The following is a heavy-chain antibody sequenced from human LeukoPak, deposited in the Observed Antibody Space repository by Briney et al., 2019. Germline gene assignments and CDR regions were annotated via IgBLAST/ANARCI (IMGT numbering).Heavy chain of an antibody. CDR2: INPNSGGT. J-gene: IGHJ3*02. CDR1: GYTFTGYY. Sequence: ASVKVSCKASGYTFTGYYMHWVRKAPGQGLEWMGRINPNSGGTNYAQKFQGRVTMTRDTSISTAYMELSRLRSDDTAVYYCAPQSVYDSSGYYWYAFDIWGQGTMVTVSS. D-gene: IGHD3-22*01. V-gene: IGHV1-2*06. CDR3: APQSVYDSSGYYWYAFDI.